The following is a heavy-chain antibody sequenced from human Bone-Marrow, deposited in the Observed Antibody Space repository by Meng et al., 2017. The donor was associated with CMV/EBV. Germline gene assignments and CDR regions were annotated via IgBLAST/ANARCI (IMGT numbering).Heavy chain of an antibody. Sequence: QVSCKGSGYSFTSYWIGWVRQMPGKGLEWMGIIYPGDSDTRYSPSFQGQVTISADKSISTAYLQWSSLKASDTAMYYCARVDIVVVPAAVGGMDVWGQGTTVTVSS. CDR3: ARVDIVVVPAAVGGMDV. CDR1: GYSFTSYW. J-gene: IGHJ6*02. V-gene: IGHV5-51*01. CDR2: IYPGDSDT. D-gene: IGHD2-2*03.